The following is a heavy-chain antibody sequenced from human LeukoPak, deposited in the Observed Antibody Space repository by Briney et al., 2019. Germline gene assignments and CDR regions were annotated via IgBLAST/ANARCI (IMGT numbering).Heavy chain of an antibody. D-gene: IGHD3-10*01. Sequence: GGSLRLSCAASGFTVSNYYMNWVRQAPGKGLEWVSFISESGTTIYYADSVKGRFTISRDNAKNSLYLQMNSLRDEDTAVYYCAREIISRAPAFDIWGQGTMVTVSS. CDR1: GFTVSNYY. V-gene: IGHV3-48*02. CDR2: ISESGTTI. J-gene: IGHJ3*02. CDR3: AREIISRAPAFDI.